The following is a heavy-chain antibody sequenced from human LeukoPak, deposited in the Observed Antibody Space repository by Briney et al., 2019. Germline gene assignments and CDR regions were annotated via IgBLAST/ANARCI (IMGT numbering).Heavy chain of an antibody. CDR2: IFYSGSF. CDR1: GDSMDTHY. Sequence: SETLSLTCTVSGDSMDTHYWSWIRQTPGKGLGWFAYIFYSGSFNYNPSLKSRVTTSIDTSKNQFSLVLTSVTAADTAVYYCARFVPVRTNTNSPGFDYWGQGTLVTVSS. D-gene: IGHD2-21*01. CDR3: ARFVPVRTNTNSPGFDY. V-gene: IGHV4-59*11. J-gene: IGHJ4*02.